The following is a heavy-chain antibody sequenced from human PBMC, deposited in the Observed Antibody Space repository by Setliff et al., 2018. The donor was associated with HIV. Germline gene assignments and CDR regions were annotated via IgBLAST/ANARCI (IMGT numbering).Heavy chain of an antibody. D-gene: IGHD1-26*01. CDR2: ISGSGGST. CDR3: AKPTSHGAPKYFQH. J-gene: IGHJ1*01. Sequence: GESLKISCAASGFTFSSYAMSWVRQAPGKGLEWVSAISGSGGSTYYADSVKGRFTISRDNSKNTLYLQMNSLRAEDTAVYYCAKPTSHGAPKYFQHWGQGTLVTVSS. CDR1: GFTFSSYA. V-gene: IGHV3-23*01.